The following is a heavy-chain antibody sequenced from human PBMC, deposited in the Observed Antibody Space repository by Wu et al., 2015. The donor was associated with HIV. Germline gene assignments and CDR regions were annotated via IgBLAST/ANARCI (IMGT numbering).Heavy chain of an antibody. D-gene: IGHD3-9*01. CDR3: ARDYYDVLTTYSHYFFDL. V-gene: IGHV1-69*13. J-gene: IGHJ4*02. Sequence: QVQLVQSGAEVKKPGSSVKVSCKTYGGIFTSFAIIWVRQAPGQGLEWMGGIIPVLGSANYTQKFQGRLTITADDSTRTAYMELRRLRSDDTAVYYCARDYYDVLTTYSHYFFDLWGQGTLVTVSS. CDR1: GGIFTSFA. CDR2: IIPVLGSA.